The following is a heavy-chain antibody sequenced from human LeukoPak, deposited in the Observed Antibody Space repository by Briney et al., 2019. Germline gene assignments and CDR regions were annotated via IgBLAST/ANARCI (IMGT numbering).Heavy chain of an antibody. CDR3: ARVLRFGIFFDY. J-gene: IGHJ4*02. Sequence: SETLSLTCTVSGGSISSYYWSWIRQPAGKGLEWIGYIYYSGSTNYNPSLKSRVTISVDTSKNQFSLKLSSVTAADTAVYYCARVLRFGIFFDYWGQGTLVTVSS. CDR1: GGSISSYY. CDR2: IYYSGST. V-gene: IGHV4-59*01. D-gene: IGHD3-10*01.